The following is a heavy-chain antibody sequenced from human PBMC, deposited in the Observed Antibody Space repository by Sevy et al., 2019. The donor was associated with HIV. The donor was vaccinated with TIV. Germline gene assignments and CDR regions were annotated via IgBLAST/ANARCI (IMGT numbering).Heavy chain of an antibody. CDR1: GGSISSGDYY. V-gene: IGHV4-30-4*01. CDR2: IYYSGST. J-gene: IGHJ3*02. D-gene: IGHD3-22*01. CDR3: ARDYTDDSSGYEGQWAFDI. Sequence: SETLSLTCTVSGGSISSGDYYWSWIRQPPGKGLEWIGYIYYSGSTYYNPSLKSRVTISVDMSKNQFSLKLSSVTAADTAVYYCARDYTDDSSGYEGQWAFDIWGQGTMVTVSS.